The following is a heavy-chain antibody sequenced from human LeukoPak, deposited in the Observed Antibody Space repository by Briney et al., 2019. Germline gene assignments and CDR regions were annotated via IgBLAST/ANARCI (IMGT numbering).Heavy chain of an antibody. D-gene: IGHD3-22*01. J-gene: IGHJ4*02. Sequence: KGGESLKISCKGSGYSFSDYWITWVRQMPGKGLEWMGIIYPGDSDTRYSPSFQGQVTISADKSISTAYLQWSSLKASDTAMYYCARRDVSGYYSFAYWGQGTLVTVSS. CDR2: IYPGDSDT. CDR1: GYSFSDYW. CDR3: ARRDVSGYYSFAY. V-gene: IGHV5-51*01.